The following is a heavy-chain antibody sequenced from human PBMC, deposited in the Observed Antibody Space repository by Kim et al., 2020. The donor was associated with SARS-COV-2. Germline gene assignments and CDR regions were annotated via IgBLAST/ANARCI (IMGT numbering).Heavy chain of an antibody. CDR1: GFTFDDYA. Sequence: GGSLRLSCAASGFTFDDYAMHWVRQAPGKGLEWVSGISWNSGSIGYADSVKGRFTISRDNAKNSLYLQMNSLRAEDTALYYCAKDLSLVVVAGNAFDIWGQGTMVTVSS. D-gene: IGHD2-15*01. CDR3: AKDLSLVVVAGNAFDI. CDR2: ISWNSGSI. V-gene: IGHV3-9*01. J-gene: IGHJ3*02.